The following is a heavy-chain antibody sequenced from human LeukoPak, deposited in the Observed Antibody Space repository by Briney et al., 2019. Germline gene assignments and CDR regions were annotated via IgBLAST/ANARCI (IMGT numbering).Heavy chain of an antibody. J-gene: IGHJ3*01. D-gene: IGHD1-26*01. Sequence: GGSLRLSCAASGFTFRSYGMSWVREAPGKGLEWVSASSGSGGSTYYADSVKGLFTVSRDNAKNTLYLQMNSLRVEDTAVYYCARVIGWDEPFDLWGHGTLVTVSS. CDR3: ARVIGWDEPFDL. V-gene: IGHV3-23*01. CDR2: SSGSGGST. CDR1: GFTFRSYG.